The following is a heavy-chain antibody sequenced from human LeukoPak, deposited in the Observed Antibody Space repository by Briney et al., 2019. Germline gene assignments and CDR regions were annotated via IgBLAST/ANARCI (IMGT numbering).Heavy chain of an antibody. CDR2: ISSSGSTI. Sequence: GSLRLSCAASGFTFSDYYMSWIRQAPGKGLEWVSYISSSGSTIYYADSVKGRFTISRDNAKNSLYLQMNSLRAEDTAVYYCARDSFNGFIATRYGPEFDPWGQGTLVTVSS. CDR3: ARDSFNGFIATRYGPEFDP. J-gene: IGHJ5*02. D-gene: IGHD5-18*01. CDR1: GFTFSDYY. V-gene: IGHV3-11*01.